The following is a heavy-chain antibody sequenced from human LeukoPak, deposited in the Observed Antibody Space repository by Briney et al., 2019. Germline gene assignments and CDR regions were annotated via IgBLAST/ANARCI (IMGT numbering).Heavy chain of an antibody. CDR2: IRYDGSNK. V-gene: IGHV3-30*02. CDR1: GFNFSNYA. CDR3: AKDWYNGDYL. J-gene: IGHJ4*02. Sequence: GGSLRLSCAASGFNFSNYAMHWVRRAPGKGLEWVAFIRYDGSNKYYADSVKGRFTISRDNSKNTLYLQMNSLRAEDTAVYYCAKDWYNGDYLWGQGTLVTVSS. D-gene: IGHD4-17*01.